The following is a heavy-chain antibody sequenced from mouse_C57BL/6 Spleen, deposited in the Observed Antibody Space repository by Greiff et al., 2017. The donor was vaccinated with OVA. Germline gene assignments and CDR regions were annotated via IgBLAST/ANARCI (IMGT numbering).Heavy chain of an antibody. V-gene: IGHV1-50*01. Sequence: VQLQQPGAELVKPGASVKLSCKASGYTFTSYWLQWVKQRPGQGLEWIGEIDPSDSYPNYNQKFKGKATLTVDTSSITAYSQLSSLTSEDSAVYYCARVKGDGNWYFDVWGTGTTVTVSS. J-gene: IGHJ1*03. CDR3: ARVKGDGNWYFDV. CDR2: IDPSDSYP. CDR1: GYTFTSYW. D-gene: IGHD2-1*01.